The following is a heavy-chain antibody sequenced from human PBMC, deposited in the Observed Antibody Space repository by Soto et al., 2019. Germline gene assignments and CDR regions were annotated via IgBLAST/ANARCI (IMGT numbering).Heavy chain of an antibody. CDR2: ISSGSSTI. CDR3: AKTYSSGRGAFDV. J-gene: IGHJ3*01. Sequence: GGSLRLSCAASGFTFSSYSMNWGRQAPGKGLEWVSYISSGSSTIYYADSVKGRFTISRDNAQNSLYLQMNSLRAEDTAVYYCAKTYSSGRGAFDVWGQGTMVTVSS. CDR1: GFTFSSYS. V-gene: IGHV3-48*01. D-gene: IGHD6-19*01.